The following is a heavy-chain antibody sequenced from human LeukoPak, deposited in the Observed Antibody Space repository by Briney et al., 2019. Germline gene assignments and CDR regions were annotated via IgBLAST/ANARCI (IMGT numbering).Heavy chain of an antibody. CDR2: ISSSGNTI. CDR1: GFTFSTYS. Sequence: GGSLRLSCAASGFTFSTYSMNWVRQAPGKGLEWVSYISSSGNTIYYADSVKGRFTISRDNAKNKLYLQINSLRADDAAVYYYARDENNSGTYYDAFDIWGQGTMVTVSS. V-gene: IGHV3-48*01. D-gene: IGHD1-26*01. J-gene: IGHJ3*02. CDR3: ARDENNSGTYYDAFDI.